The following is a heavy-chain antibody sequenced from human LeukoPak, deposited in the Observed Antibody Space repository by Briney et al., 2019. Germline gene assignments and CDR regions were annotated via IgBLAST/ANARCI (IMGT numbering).Heavy chain of an antibody. CDR1: GFTFSSYW. D-gene: IGHD1-26*01. CDR3: ARGLYSGSYHADY. CDR2: IKQDGSEK. V-gene: IGHV3-7*01. Sequence: GGSLRLSCAASGFTFSSYWMCWVRQAPGEGLEWVANIKQDGSEKYYVDSVKGRFTISRDNAKNSLYLQMNSLRAEDTAVYYCARGLYSGSYHADYWGQGTLVTVSS. J-gene: IGHJ4*02.